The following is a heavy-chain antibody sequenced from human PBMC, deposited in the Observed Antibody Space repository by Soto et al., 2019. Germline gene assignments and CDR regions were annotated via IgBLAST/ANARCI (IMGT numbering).Heavy chain of an antibody. D-gene: IGHD5-12*01. CDR3: ASAQCSGYPGAGAFDI. J-gene: IGHJ3*02. CDR1: GFTFSTYS. Sequence: EVQLVESGGGLVKPGGSLRLSCAASGFTFSTYSMNWVRQAPGKGLEWVSSISSSNSYIYYGDSVKGRFTISRDNAKNSLYLTMNRLRAEDTAVYYCASAQCSGYPGAGAFDIWGQGTMVTVSS. CDR2: ISSSNSYI. V-gene: IGHV3-21*01.